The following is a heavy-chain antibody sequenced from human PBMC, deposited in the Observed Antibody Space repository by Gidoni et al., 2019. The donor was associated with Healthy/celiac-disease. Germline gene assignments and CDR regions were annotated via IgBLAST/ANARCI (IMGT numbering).Heavy chain of an antibody. D-gene: IGHD2-2*02. V-gene: IGHV4-34*01. CDR2: INHSGST. Sequence: QVQLQQWGAGLLKPSETLSLTCAVYGGSFSGYYWSWIRQPPGKGLEWIGEINHSGSTNYNPSLKSRVTISVDTSKNQFSLKLSSVTAADTAVYYCARATGYCSSTSCYNITRNYYYYYYMDVWGKGTTVTVSS. J-gene: IGHJ6*03. CDR1: GGSFSGYY. CDR3: ARATGYCSSTSCYNITRNYYYYYYMDV.